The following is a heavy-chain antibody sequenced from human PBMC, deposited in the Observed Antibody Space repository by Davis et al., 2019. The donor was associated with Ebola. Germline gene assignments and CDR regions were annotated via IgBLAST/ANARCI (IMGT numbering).Heavy chain of an antibody. J-gene: IGHJ3*02. D-gene: IGHD2/OR15-2a*01. Sequence: GESLKISCAASGFVFRNYVMSWVRQAPGKGLEWVSTLGTSADTYYADSVKGRFTISRDNSKNTLYLQMNGLRVEDTAIYYCVKDTRNIWFDIWGQGTNVTVSS. CDR2: LGTSADT. CDR1: GFVFRNYV. V-gene: IGHV3-23*01. CDR3: VKDTRNIWFDI.